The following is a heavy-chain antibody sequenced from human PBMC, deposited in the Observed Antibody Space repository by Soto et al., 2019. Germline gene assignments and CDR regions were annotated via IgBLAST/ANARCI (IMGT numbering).Heavy chain of an antibody. CDR1: GFTFSSYA. Sequence: GESLKISCAASGFTFSSYAMHWVRQAPGKGLEWVAVISYDGSNKYYADSVKGRFTISRDNSKNTLYLQMNSLRAEDTAVYYCARVTPTYYDFWSGYMGGWSPRRDYYGMDVWGQGTTVTVSS. J-gene: IGHJ6*02. D-gene: IGHD3-3*01. CDR2: ISYDGSNK. V-gene: IGHV3-30-3*01. CDR3: ARVTPTYYDFWSGYMGGWSPRRDYYGMDV.